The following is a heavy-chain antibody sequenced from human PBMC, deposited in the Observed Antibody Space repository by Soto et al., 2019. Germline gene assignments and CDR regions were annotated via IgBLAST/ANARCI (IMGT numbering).Heavy chain of an antibody. CDR1: GFNFKKFA. D-gene: IGHD6-19*01. Sequence: EVQLLESGGGVVQPGGSLRLSCVASGFNFKKFAMAWVRQAPGVGLEWVSGISGCGGSTSYADSVKGRFSTARDDSKNTLSLQMNGLRVEDTAQYFCAKADGEQWLIPHLDNWGQGTLVTVS. V-gene: IGHV3-23*01. CDR3: AKADGEQWLIPHLDN. J-gene: IGHJ4*02. CDR2: ISGCGGST.